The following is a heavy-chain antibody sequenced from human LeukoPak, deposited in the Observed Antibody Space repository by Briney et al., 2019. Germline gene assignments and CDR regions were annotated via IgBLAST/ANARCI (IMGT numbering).Heavy chain of an antibody. V-gene: IGHV3-21*01. CDR3: ARDLDFSDGMDV. J-gene: IGHJ6*03. CDR1: GFTFSSYS. D-gene: IGHD3/OR15-3a*01. Sequence: PGRSLRLSCAASGFTFSSYSMNWVRQAPGKGLEWVSSISSSSSYIYYADSVKGRFTISRDNAKNSLYLQMNSLRAEDTAVYYCARDLDFSDGMDVWGKGTTVTVSS. CDR2: ISSSSSYI.